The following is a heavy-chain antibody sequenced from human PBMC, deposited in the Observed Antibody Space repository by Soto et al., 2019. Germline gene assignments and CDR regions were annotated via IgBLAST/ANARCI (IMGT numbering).Heavy chain of an antibody. J-gene: IGHJ4*02. V-gene: IGHV4-59*01. D-gene: IGHD3-10*01. CDR1: GASFGYYY. CDR2: IYYSGST. CDR3: ARCYGSGSYYNGLFDF. Sequence: PSETLSLTCTVSGASFGYYYWSWIRQSPEKGLEWIGNIYYSGSTTYNPSLKSRVTVSVDTSRSQFFLKLTSVTAADTAVYYCARCYGSGSYYNGLFDFWGQGTLVTVSS.